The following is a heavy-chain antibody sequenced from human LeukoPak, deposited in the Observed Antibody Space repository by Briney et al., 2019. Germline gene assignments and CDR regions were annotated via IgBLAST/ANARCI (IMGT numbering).Heavy chain of an antibody. Sequence: TGGSLRLSCAASGFTFSSYEMNWVRQAPGKGLEWVSYISSSGSTIYYADSVKGRFTISRDNAKNSLYLQMNSLRAEDTAVYCCAGRERPRGAFDIWGQGTMVTVSS. V-gene: IGHV3-48*03. D-gene: IGHD1-26*01. CDR3: AGRERPRGAFDI. CDR2: ISSSGSTI. J-gene: IGHJ3*02. CDR1: GFTFSSYE.